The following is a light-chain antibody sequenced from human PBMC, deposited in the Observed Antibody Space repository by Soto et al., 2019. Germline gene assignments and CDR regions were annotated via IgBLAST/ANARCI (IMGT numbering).Light chain of an antibody. CDR1: LGISNS. Sequence: DIQMTQSPSSLSASVGDRVTITCRASLGISNSLAWYQQKPGTVPKLLIYAASTLHSGAPSRFSGSGSGTDFTLTISSLQPEDVATYYCQKYDNVPWTFGQGTKVEIK. J-gene: IGKJ1*01. CDR2: AAS. V-gene: IGKV1-27*01. CDR3: QKYDNVPWT.